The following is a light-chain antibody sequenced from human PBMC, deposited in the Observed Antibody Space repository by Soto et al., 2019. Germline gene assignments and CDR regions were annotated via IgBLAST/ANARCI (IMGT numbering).Light chain of an antibody. Sequence: QPVLTQSPSASASLGASVKLTCNQSSGNSTYAIAWHQQQSEKGPRFLMKINYDGTHSKGDGFFDRFSGSSSGAERHLTISSLQSEDEADYYCQSLGTGIQVFGGGTKLTVL. CDR3: QSLGTGIQV. CDR2: INYDGTH. CDR1: SGNSTYA. V-gene: IGLV4-69*01. J-gene: IGLJ3*02.